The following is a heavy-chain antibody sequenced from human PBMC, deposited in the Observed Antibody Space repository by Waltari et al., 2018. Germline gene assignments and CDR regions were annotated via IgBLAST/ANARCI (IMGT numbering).Heavy chain of an antibody. Sequence: QVQLQQWGAGLLKPSETLSLTCAVYGGSFSGYYWSWIRQPPGKGLEWIGEINHSGSTNYNPSLKSRVTISVDTSKNQFSLKLSSVTAADTAVYYCARGHTGYSYGRWGQGTLVTVSS. CDR1: GGSFSGYY. CDR3: ARGHTGYSYGR. J-gene: IGHJ4*02. CDR2: INHSGST. D-gene: IGHD5-18*01. V-gene: IGHV4-34*01.